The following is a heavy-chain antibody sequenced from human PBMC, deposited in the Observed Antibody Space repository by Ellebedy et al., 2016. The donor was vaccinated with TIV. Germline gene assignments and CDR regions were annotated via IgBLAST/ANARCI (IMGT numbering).Heavy chain of an antibody. J-gene: IGHJ3*02. CDR3: ARDMAWGNERVIDAFDI. V-gene: IGHV3-48*04. CDR2: MSGSTITT. CDR1: GFSFSSYS. D-gene: IGHD7-27*01. Sequence: GGSLRLSCAASGFSFSSYSMNWVRQAPGKGLEWVSYMSGSTITTYYADSVKGRFTISRDNAKTSLYLQMNSLRAEDTAVYYCARDMAWGNERVIDAFDIWGQGTMVTVSS.